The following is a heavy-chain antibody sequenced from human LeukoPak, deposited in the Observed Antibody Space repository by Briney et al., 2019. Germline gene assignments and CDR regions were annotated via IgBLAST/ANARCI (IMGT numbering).Heavy chain of an antibody. CDR1: GFTFSNYW. V-gene: IGHV4-34*01. J-gene: IGHJ4*02. CDR2: IYHDGNI. Sequence: GSLRLSCAASGFTFSNYWMHWVRQSPGKGLEWIAEIYHDGNINYNPSLKSRVTISVDTSNSHFSLKLRSVTAADTAVYYCARQTGSGLFILPGGQGTLVTVSS. D-gene: IGHD3/OR15-3a*01. CDR3: ARQTGSGLFILP.